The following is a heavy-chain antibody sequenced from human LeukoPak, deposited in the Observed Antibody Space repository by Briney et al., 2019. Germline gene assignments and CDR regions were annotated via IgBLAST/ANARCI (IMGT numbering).Heavy chain of an antibody. J-gene: IGHJ6*03. Sequence: ASVKVSCKASGYTFTRYAMNWVRQAPGQGLEWMGWINTNTGNPTYAQGFTGRFVFSLDTSVSTAYLQVSSLKAEDTAVYYCARVERLVGYYYMDVWGKGTTVTVSS. CDR2: INTNTGNP. D-gene: IGHD1-1*01. CDR1: GYTFTRYA. V-gene: IGHV7-4-1*02. CDR3: ARVERLVGYYYMDV.